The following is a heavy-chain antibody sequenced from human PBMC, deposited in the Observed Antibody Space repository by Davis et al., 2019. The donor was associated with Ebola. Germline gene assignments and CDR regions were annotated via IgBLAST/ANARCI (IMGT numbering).Heavy chain of an antibody. V-gene: IGHV4-59*02. CDR3: AREGYSSAWPSFFDY. CDR2: IYYSGST. J-gene: IGHJ4*02. D-gene: IGHD6-19*01. Sequence: SETLSLTCSVSGGSVGSDYWSWIRQPPGKGLEWIGYIYYSGSTIYNPSLKSRVTISVDTSKKQFSLKLSSVTAADTAVYYCAREGYSSAWPSFFDYWGQGTLVTVSS. CDR1: GGSVGSDY.